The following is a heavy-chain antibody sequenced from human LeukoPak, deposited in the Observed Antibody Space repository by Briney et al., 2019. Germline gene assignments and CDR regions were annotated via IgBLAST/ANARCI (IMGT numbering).Heavy chain of an antibody. J-gene: IGHJ6*03. CDR1: GFTFSSYG. CDR3: AKDLSGGSGSPYYYMDV. Sequence: GGSLRLSCAASGFTFSSYGMHWVRQAPGKGLEWVAFIRYDGSNKYYADSVKGRFTISRDNSKNTLYLQMNSLRAEDTAVYYCAKDLSGGSGSPYYYMDVWGKGTTVTVSS. V-gene: IGHV3-30*02. D-gene: IGHD3-10*01. CDR2: IRYDGSNK.